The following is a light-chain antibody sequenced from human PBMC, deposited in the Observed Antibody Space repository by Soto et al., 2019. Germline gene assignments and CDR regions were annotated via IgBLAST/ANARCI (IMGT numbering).Light chain of an antibody. CDR2: DVT. CDR1: SGDVGGYNF. CDR3: CSYASSTSYV. Sequence: SALPQPASVTGSPGQSITISCTGTSGDVGGYNFVSWYQQYPGKAPKLMIHDVTARPSGVSIRFSGSKSGTTASLTISGLQPEDEADYYCCSYASSTSYVFGTGTKVTVL. V-gene: IGLV2-14*01. J-gene: IGLJ1*01.